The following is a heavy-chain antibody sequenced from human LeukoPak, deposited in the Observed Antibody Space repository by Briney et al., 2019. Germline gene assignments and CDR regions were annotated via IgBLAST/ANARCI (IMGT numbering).Heavy chain of an antibody. J-gene: IGHJ6*02. D-gene: IGHD4-23*01. CDR3: AKDQGDGGNSLSSYYYYGMDV. V-gene: IGHV3-30*18. CDR2: ISYGGSNK. CDR1: GFTFSSYG. Sequence: GRSLRLSCAASGFTFSSYGMHWVRQAPGKGLEWVAVISYGGSNKYYADSVKGRFTISRDNSKNTLYLQMNSLRAEDTAVYYSAKDQGDGGNSLSSYYYYGMDVWGQGTTVTVSS.